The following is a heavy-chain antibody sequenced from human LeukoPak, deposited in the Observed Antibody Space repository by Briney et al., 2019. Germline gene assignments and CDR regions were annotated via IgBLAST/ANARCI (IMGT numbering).Heavy chain of an antibody. D-gene: IGHD5-12*01. CDR2: IIPIFGTA. CDR1: GGTFSSYA. V-gene: IGHV1-69*13. J-gene: IGHJ6*04. CDR3: ARDRVATGDYYYYYGMDV. Sequence: SVKVSCKASGGTFSSYATSWVRQAPGQGLEWMGGIIPIFGTANYAQKFQGRVTITADESTSTAYMELSSLRSEDTAVYYCARDRVATGDYYYYYGMDVWGKGTTVTVSS.